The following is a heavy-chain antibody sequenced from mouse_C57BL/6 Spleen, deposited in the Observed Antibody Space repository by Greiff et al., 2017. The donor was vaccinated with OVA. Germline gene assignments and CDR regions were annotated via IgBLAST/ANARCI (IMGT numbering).Heavy chain of an antibody. V-gene: IGHV1-61*01. Sequence: QVQLQQPGAELVRPGSSVKLSCKASGYTFTSYWMDWVKQRPGQGLEWIGNIYPSDSETHYNQKFKDKATLTVDKSSSTAYMQLSSLTSEDSAVYYCAREEDRDFDYWGQGTTLTVSS. CDR2: IYPSDSET. CDR1: GYTFTSYW. CDR3: AREEDRDFDY. J-gene: IGHJ2*01.